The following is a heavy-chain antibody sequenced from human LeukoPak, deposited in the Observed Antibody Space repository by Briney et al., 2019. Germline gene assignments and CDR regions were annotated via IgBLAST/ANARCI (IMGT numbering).Heavy chain of an antibody. D-gene: IGHD2-2*01. CDR2: IRYDGSNK. Sequence: GGSLRLSCAASGFTFSSYGMHWVRQAPGKGLEWVAFIRYDGSNKYYADSVKGRFTISRDNSKHTLYLQMNSLRAEDTAVYYCAKDSLGYCSSTSCYSLSPFDYWGQGTLVTVSS. V-gene: IGHV3-30*02. J-gene: IGHJ4*02. CDR1: GFTFSSYG. CDR3: AKDSLGYCSSTSCYSLSPFDY.